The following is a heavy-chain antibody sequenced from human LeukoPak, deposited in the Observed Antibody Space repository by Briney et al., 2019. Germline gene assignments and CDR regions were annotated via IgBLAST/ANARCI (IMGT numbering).Heavy chain of an antibody. CDR3: ARFGGYYVRYFDY. D-gene: IGHD3-22*01. V-gene: IGHV3-7*01. Sequence: GGSLRLSCAASGFTFSSYWMSWVRQARGKGLEWVANIKQDGSEKYYVDSVKGRFTISRDNAKNSLYLQMNSLRAEDTAVYYCARFGGYYVRYFDYWGQGTLVTVSS. J-gene: IGHJ4*02. CDR1: GFTFSSYW. CDR2: IKQDGSEK.